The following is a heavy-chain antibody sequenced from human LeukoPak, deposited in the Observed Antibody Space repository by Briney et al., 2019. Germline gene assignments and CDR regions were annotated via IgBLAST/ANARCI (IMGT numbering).Heavy chain of an antibody. CDR3: ARGLSEQWLSSWFDP. CDR2: IYYSGST. V-gene: IGHV4-59*01. Sequence: SETLSLTCTVSGGSISSYYWSWIRQPPGKGLEWIGYIYYSGSTNYNPSLKSRVTISVDTSKNQFSLKLSSVTAADTAAYYCARGLSEQWLSSWFDPWGQGTLVTVSS. D-gene: IGHD6-19*01. J-gene: IGHJ5*02. CDR1: GGSISSYY.